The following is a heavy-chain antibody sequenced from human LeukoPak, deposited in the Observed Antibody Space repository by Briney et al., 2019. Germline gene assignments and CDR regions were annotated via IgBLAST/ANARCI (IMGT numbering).Heavy chain of an antibody. V-gene: IGHV4-34*01. J-gene: IGHJ5*02. D-gene: IGHD2-2*02. CDR2: INHSGST. CDR1: GGSFSSYY. CDR3: ARARLDSIVVVPAAIRNNWFDP. Sequence: SETLSLTCAVYGGSFSSYYWSWIRQPPGKGLEWIGEINHSGSTNYNPSLKSRVTISVDTSKNQFSLKLSSVTAADTAVYYCARARLDSIVVVPAAIRNNWFDPWGQGTLVTVSS.